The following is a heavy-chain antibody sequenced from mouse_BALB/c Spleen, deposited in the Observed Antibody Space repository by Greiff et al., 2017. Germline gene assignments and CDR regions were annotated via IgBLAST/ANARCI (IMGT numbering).Heavy chain of an antibody. D-gene: IGHD2-4*01. CDR1: GFTFSSYA. V-gene: IGHV5-6-5*01. J-gene: IGHJ4*01. CDR2: ISSGGST. CDR3: ARGLRGMDY. Sequence: EVMLVESGGGLVQPGGSLKLSCAASGFTFSSYAMSWVRQTPEKRLEWVASISSGGSTYYPDSVKGRFTISRDNARNILYLQMSSLRSEDTAMYYCARGLRGMDYWGQGTSVTVSS.